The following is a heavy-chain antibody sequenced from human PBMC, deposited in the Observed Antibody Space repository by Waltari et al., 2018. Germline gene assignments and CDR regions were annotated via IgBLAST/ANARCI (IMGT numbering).Heavy chain of an antibody. CDR1: GGSIISTTYY. D-gene: IGHD2-15*01. CDR2: SYYSGGP. Sequence: QLQLQESGPGLVKPSETLSLTCIVSGGSIISTTYYWGWIRQPPGKGLEWIGSSYYSGGPNYNPSLNSRVTISVDTSKNRFSLKVSSVTAADTALYYCATHSANHDYHYYAMDVWGLGTTVTVSS. CDR3: ATHSANHDYHYYAMDV. J-gene: IGHJ6*02. V-gene: IGHV4-39*01.